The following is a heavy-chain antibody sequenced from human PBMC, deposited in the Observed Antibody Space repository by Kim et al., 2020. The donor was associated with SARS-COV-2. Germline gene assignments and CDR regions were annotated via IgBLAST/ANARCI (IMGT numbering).Heavy chain of an antibody. J-gene: IGHJ4*02. D-gene: IGHD1-1*01. V-gene: IGHV3-33*05. CDR2: ISYDGSNK. CDR3: ARDQGYNWRRAIDY. Sequence: GGSLRLSCAASGFTFSSYGMHWVRQAPGKGLEWVAVISYDGSNKYYADSVKGRFTISRDNSKNTLYLQMNSLRAEDTAVYYCARDQGYNWRRAIDYWGQGTLVTVSS. CDR1: GFTFSSYG.